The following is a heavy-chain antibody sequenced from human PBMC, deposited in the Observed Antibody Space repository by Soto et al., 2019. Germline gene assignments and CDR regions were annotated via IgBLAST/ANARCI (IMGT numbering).Heavy chain of an antibody. CDR1: SSSSYY. V-gene: IGHV4-39*01. J-gene: IGHJ4*02. CDR3: ARRGPTDFDY. CDR2: IYYSGST. Sequence: SSSSYYRGWIRQPPGKGLEWIGSIYYSGSTYYNPSLKSRVTISVDTSKNQFSLKLSSVTAADTAVYYCARRGPTDFDYWGQGTLVTVSS.